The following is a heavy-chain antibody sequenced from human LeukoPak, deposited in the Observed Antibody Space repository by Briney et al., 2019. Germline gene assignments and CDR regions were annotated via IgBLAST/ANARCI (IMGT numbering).Heavy chain of an antibody. D-gene: IGHD2/OR15-2a*01. CDR1: GFTFSSYE. V-gene: IGHV3-48*03. CDR2: ISSSGSTI. Sequence: GGSLRLSCAASGFTFSSYEMNWVRQAPGKGLEWVSYISSSGSTIYYADSVKGRFTIPRDNAKNSLYLQMNSLRAEDTAVYYCARDPFYGSGGFDYWGQGTLVTVSS. J-gene: IGHJ4*02. CDR3: ARDPFYGSGGFDY.